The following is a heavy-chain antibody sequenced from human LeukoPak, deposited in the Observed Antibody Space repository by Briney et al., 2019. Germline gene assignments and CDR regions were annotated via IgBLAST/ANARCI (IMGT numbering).Heavy chain of an antibody. D-gene: IGHD6-13*01. Sequence: GGSLRLSCAASGFTFDDYAMHWVRQAPGKGLEWVSGISWNSGSIGYADSVKGRFTISRDNAKNSLYLQMNSLRAEDTALYYCAKGKQPNYYYYMDVWGKGTTVTISS. CDR1: GFTFDDYA. CDR2: ISWNSGSI. J-gene: IGHJ6*03. CDR3: AKGKQPNYYYYMDV. V-gene: IGHV3-9*01.